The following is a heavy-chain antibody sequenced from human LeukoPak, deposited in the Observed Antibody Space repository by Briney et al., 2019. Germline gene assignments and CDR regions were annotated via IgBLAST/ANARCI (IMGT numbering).Heavy chain of an antibody. D-gene: IGHD6-6*01. CDR1: GYTFTGYY. CDR2: INPNSGGT. CDR3: ARDKEYSSSPGDY. Sequence: ASVKVSFKASGYTFTGYYMHWVRQAPGQGLEWMGRINPNSGGTNYAQKFQGRVTMTRDTSISTAYMELSRLRSDDTAVYYCARDKEYSSSPGDYWGQGTLVTVSS. V-gene: IGHV1-2*06. J-gene: IGHJ4*02.